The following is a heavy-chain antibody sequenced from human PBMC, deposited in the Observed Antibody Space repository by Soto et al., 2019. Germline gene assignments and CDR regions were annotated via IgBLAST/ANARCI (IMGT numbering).Heavy chain of an antibody. D-gene: IGHD3-3*01. V-gene: IGHV4-31*03. CDR3: ARESGGGDFWSGYTYYYYGMDV. CDR2: IYYSGST. J-gene: IGHJ6*02. Sequence: PSETMSLTCTVSGGTISSGGYYWSWIRQHPGKGLEWIGYIYYSGSTYYNPSLKSRVTISVDTSKNQFSLKLSSVTAADTAVYYCARESGGGDFWSGYTYYYYGMDVWGQGTTVTSP. CDR1: GGTISSGGYY.